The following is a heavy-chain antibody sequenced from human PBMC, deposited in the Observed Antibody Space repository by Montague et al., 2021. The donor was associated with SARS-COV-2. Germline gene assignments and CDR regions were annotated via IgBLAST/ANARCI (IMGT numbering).Heavy chain of an antibody. CDR3: ARGYDFWSGGYYYYYGMDV. V-gene: IGHV3-21*01. CDR1: GFTFSSYS. J-gene: IGHJ6*02. Sequence: SLLLSFSSSGFTFSSYSMNWVRQAPGKGLEWVSSISSSNSYIYYADSVKGRFTISRDNAKNSLYLQMNSLRAEDTAVYYCARGYDFWSGGYYYYYGMDVWGQGTTVTVSS. CDR2: ISSSNSYI. D-gene: IGHD3-3*01.